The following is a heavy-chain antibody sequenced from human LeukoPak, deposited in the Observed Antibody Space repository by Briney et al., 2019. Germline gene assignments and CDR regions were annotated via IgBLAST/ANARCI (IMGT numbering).Heavy chain of an antibody. V-gene: IGHV3-23*01. CDR3: AKDRAGYSRDY. CDR1: GFSFNNYV. Sequence: PGGSLRLSCAASGFSFNNYVMSWVRQAPGKGLEWVSAISGDGARTYYADFVKGRFTISRDNSKNTLYLQMNSLRAEDTAVYYCAKDRAGYSRDYWGQGTLVTVSS. D-gene: IGHD5-18*01. CDR2: ISGDGART. J-gene: IGHJ4*02.